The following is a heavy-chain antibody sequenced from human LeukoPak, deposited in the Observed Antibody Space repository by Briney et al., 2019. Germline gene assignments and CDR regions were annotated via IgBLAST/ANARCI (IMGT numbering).Heavy chain of an antibody. Sequence: PGGSLRLSCAASGFTFDSYWMTWVRQAPGKGLEWVASIRQHGNEMYYVDSVKGRFTISRDNAKNSLYLQMNSLRAEDTAVYYCAELGITMIGGVWGKGTTVTISS. D-gene: IGHD3-10*02. J-gene: IGHJ6*04. CDR2: IRQHGNEM. CDR3: AELGITMIGGV. CDR1: GFTFDSYW. V-gene: IGHV3-7*01.